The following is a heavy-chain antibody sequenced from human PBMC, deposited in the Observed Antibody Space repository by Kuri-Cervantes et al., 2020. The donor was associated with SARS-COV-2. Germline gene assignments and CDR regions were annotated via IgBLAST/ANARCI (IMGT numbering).Heavy chain of an antibody. CDR3: AREAWEDGYRAGAFDI. D-gene: IGHD6-13*01. V-gene: IGHV3-30-3*01. CDR1: GFTFSSYA. J-gene: IGHJ3*02. CDR2: ISYDGSNK. Sequence: GESLKISCAASGFTFSSYAMHWVRQAPGKGLEWVAVISYDGSNKYYADSVKGRFTIPRDNSKNTLYLQMNSLRAEDTAVYYCAREAWEDGYRAGAFDIWGQGTMVTVSS.